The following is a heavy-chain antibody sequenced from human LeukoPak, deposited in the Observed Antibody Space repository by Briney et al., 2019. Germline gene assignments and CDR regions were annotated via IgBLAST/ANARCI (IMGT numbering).Heavy chain of an antibody. CDR2: IYYSGST. Sequence: PSETLSLTCTVSGGSISSSSYYWGWIRQPPGKGLEWIGSIYYSGSTYYNPSLKSRVTISVDTSKNQFSLKLSSVTAADTAVYYCARGYCSGGSCYSAGFDYWGQGTLVTVSS. CDR3: ARGYCSGGSCYSAGFDY. J-gene: IGHJ4*02. V-gene: IGHV4-39*07. D-gene: IGHD2-15*01. CDR1: GGSISSSSYY.